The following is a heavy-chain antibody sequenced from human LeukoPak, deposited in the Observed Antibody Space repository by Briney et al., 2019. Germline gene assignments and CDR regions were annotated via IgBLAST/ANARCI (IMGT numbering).Heavy chain of an antibody. CDR2: ISYDGSNK. V-gene: IGHV3-30*18. CDR1: GFTFSSYG. CDR3: AKVEGKIDPAGYFDY. D-gene: IGHD3-22*01. J-gene: IGHJ4*02. Sequence: GGSLRLSCAASGFTFSSYGMHWVRQAPGKGLEWVAVISYDGSNKYYADSVKGRFTISRDNSKNTLYLQMSSLRAEDTAVYYCAKVEGKIDPAGYFDYWGQGTLVTVSS.